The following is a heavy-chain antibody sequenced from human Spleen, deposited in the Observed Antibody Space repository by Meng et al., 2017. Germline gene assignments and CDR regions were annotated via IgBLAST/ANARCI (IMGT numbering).Heavy chain of an antibody. CDR3: ARDEDISAAGKLFGDY. D-gene: IGHD6-13*01. CDR1: GYTFTSYG. V-gene: IGHV1-2*02. CDR2: INPKSGDT. J-gene: IGHJ4*02. Sequence: QVRLVQAGAEVKKPGASVKVSFKASGYTFTSYGISWVRQAPGQGLEWMGGINPKSGDTHYAQKFQGRVTMTGDTSISTAYMELSGLRSDDTAMYYCARDEDISAAGKLFGDYWGQGTLVTVSS.